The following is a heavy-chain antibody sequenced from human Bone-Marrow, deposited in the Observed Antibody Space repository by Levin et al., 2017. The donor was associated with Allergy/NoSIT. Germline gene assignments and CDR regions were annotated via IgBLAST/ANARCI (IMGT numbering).Heavy chain of an antibody. Sequence: HAGGSLRLSCEGSGLTFSSYWMTWVRQTPGMGLEWVANIKQDGSEKYYVDSVKGRFTISRDNAKNSLYLQMNSLTTEDTAVYYCVPYSSSTGWLDPWGQGTLVTVSS. D-gene: IGHD4-11*01. J-gene: IGHJ5*02. CDR2: IKQDGSEK. CDR3: VPYSSSTGWLDP. CDR1: GLTFSSYW. V-gene: IGHV3-7*03.